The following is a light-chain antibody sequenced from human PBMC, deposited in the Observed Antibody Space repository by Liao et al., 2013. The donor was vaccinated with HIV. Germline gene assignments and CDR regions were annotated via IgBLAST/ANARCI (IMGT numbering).Light chain of an antibody. CDR1: TLGDKY. CDR2: QDV. CDR3: QAWDSSTDVV. J-gene: IGLJ2*01. V-gene: IGLV3-1*01. Sequence: SYELTQPPSVSVSPGQTASITCSGRTLGDKYVCWYQQRPGQSPVLVIYQDVKRPSGIPERFSASNSGNTATLTISGTQAMDEADYYCQAWDSSTDVVFGGGTKLTVL.